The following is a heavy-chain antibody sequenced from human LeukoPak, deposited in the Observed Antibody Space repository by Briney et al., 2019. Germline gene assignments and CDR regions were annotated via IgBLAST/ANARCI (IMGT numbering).Heavy chain of an antibody. CDR1: EFIFSSYG. Sequence: GGSLRLSCAASEFIFSSYGMSWVRQAPGKGLEWVSAISASGGGTYYADSVKGRFTISRDNSRNTRYLEMNSLRAEDTAIYYCAKEVTPGALLYGPFDYWGQGTLVTVSS. D-gene: IGHD4-23*01. CDR3: AKEVTPGALLYGPFDY. CDR2: ISASGGGT. V-gene: IGHV3-23*01. J-gene: IGHJ4*02.